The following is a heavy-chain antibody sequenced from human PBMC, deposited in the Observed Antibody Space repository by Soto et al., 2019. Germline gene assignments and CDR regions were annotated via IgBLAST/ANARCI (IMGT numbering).Heavy chain of an antibody. Sequence: SETLSLTCTVSGGSISSYYWSWIRQPPGKGLEWIGYMYNTGSTIYNPSLKSRVTISVDTSKNQFSLKLNSVTAADTAVYHCARDLWGYCGTDCYPLDVWGQGTTVTVS. CDR2: MYNTGST. CDR3: ARDLWGYCGTDCYPLDV. D-gene: IGHD2-21*02. CDR1: GGSISSYY. V-gene: IGHV4-59*01. J-gene: IGHJ6*02.